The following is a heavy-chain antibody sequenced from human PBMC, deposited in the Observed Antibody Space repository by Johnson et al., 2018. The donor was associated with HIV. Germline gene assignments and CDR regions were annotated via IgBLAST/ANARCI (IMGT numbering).Heavy chain of an antibody. CDR2: IRYDASSE. D-gene: IGHD2/OR15-2a*01. CDR1: GFTFSSYA. Sequence: QVQLVESGGGVVQPGRSLRLSCAASGFTFSSYAMHWVRQAPGKGLEWVAVIRYDASSEYYGDSVKGRFTISRDNYKNTLYLQMNSLSTEDTAVYYCATEYFDIWGQGTMVTVSS. J-gene: IGHJ3*02. CDR3: ATEYFDI. V-gene: IGHV3-30*04.